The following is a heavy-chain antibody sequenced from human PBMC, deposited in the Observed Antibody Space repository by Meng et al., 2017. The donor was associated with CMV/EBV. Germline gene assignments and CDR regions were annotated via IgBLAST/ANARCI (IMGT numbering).Heavy chain of an antibody. CDR2: IKQDGSEK. J-gene: IGHJ4*02. Sequence: GESLKISCAASGFTFSSYWMSWVRQAPGKGLEWVANIKQDGSEKYYVDSVKGRFTISRDNAKNSLYLQMNSLRAEDTAVYYCARDLGHCSSTSCSDYWGQGTLVTVSS. V-gene: IGHV3-7*01. D-gene: IGHD2-2*01. CDR3: ARDLGHCSSTSCSDY. CDR1: GFTFSSYW.